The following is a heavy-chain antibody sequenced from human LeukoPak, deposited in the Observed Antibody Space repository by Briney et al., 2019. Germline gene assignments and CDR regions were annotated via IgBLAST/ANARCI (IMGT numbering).Heavy chain of an antibody. CDR2: INANSGGT. J-gene: IGHJ4*02. CDR1: GYTFTGYY. CDR3: ARDSNCGGDCYST. D-gene: IGHD2-21*02. Sequence: ASVKVSCKASGYTFTGYYMHWVRQAPGQGLEWMGWINANSGGTNYAQKFQDRVTMTRDTSISTAYMELSRLRSDDTAVSYCARDSNCGGDCYSTWGQGTLVTVSS. V-gene: IGHV1-2*02.